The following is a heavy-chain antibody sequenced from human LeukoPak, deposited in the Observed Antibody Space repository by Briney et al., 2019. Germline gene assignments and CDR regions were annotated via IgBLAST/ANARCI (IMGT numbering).Heavy chain of an antibody. D-gene: IGHD1-1*01. J-gene: IGHJ4*02. CDR3: AREVLGTASAFDY. Sequence: GGSLRLSCAASGFTFSSYSMNWVRQAPGKGLEWISYITSRSSPIYYADSVKGRFTISRDNSKNTLYLQMNSLRADDTAVYYCAREVLGTASAFDYWGQGTLVTVSS. V-gene: IGHV3-48*01. CDR1: GFTFSSYS. CDR2: ITSRSSPI.